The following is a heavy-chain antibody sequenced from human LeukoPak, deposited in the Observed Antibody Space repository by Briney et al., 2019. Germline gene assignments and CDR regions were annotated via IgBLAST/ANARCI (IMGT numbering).Heavy chain of an antibody. J-gene: IGHJ3*02. CDR2: MNPNSGNT. V-gene: IGHV1-8*03. CDR1: GYTFTSYD. CDR3: ARVYYDFWSGFDPRSAFDI. Sequence: ASVQVSCKASGYTFTSYDINWVRQATGQGLEWMGWMNPNSGNTGYAQKFQGRVTITRNTSISTAYMELSSLRSEDTAVYYCARVYYDFWSGFDPRSAFDIWGQGTMVTVSS. D-gene: IGHD3-3*01.